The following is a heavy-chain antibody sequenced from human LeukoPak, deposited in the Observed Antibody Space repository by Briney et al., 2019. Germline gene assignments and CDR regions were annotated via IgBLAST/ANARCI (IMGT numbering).Heavy chain of an antibody. D-gene: IGHD6-13*01. Sequence: SETLSLTCTVSGGSISSGGYYWRWIRQHPGKGLEWIGYIYYSGSTYYNPSLKSRVTISVGTSKNQFSLKLSSVTAADTAVYYCAREGIAAAGIVYWGQGTLVTVSS. CDR3: AREGIAAAGIVY. CDR1: GGSISSGGYY. CDR2: IYYSGST. V-gene: IGHV4-31*03. J-gene: IGHJ4*02.